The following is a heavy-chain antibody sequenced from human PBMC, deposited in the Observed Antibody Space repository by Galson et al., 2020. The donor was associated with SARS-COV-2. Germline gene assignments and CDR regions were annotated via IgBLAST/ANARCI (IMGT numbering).Heavy chain of an antibody. CDR2: INAGNGNT. V-gene: IGHV1-3*01. CDR1: GYTFTSYA. CDR3: ARASYYYYGRDV. Sequence: ASVKVSCKASGYTFTSYAMHWVRQAPGQRLEWMGWINAGNGNTNYSQKFQGRVTITRDTSASTAYMELSSLRSEDTAVYYCARASYYYYGRDVWGQGTTVTVSS. J-gene: IGHJ6*02.